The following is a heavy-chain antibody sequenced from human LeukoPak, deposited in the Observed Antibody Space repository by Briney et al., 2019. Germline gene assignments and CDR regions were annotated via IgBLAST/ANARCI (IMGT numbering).Heavy chain of an antibody. Sequence: SETLSLTCTVSGGSISSSGYYWGWIRQPPGKGLEWIASIYYSGSTYYNPSLKSRVTISVDTSKNQLSLKLSSLTAADTAVYYCARHEYSGSYYGLSWFNPWGQGTLVTVSS. CDR1: GGSISSSGYY. V-gene: IGHV4-39*01. J-gene: IGHJ5*02. D-gene: IGHD1-26*01. CDR2: IYYSGST. CDR3: ARHEYSGSYYGLSWFNP.